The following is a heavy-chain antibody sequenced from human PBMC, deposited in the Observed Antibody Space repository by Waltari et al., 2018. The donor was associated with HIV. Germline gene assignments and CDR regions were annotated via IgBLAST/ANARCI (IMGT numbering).Heavy chain of an antibody. D-gene: IGHD1-26*01. CDR3: ARSYSGHFDS. J-gene: IGHJ4*02. V-gene: IGHV3-7*03. Sequence: DVHLVQSGGGLVQPGGSKRLSCGVAGFLFARYWMTWVRQAPGKGLEWVANINQDGSEMYYVDSVKGRFTIFRDNTKKSLFLQMDRLRVEDTATYFCARSYSGHFDSWGQGILVTV. CDR2: INQDGSEM. CDR1: GFLFARYW.